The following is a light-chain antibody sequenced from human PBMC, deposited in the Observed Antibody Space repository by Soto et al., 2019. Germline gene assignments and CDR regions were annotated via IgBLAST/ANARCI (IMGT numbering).Light chain of an antibody. J-gene: IGKJ5*01. Sequence: EIVLTQSPGTLSLSPGERATISCGARQSISSNYLAWYQQKPGQAPRLLIYGASSRATGIPDRFSGSGSGTDFTLTISRLEPEDFAVYYCQHSGSSLSITFGHGTRLEIK. CDR3: QHSGSSLSIT. V-gene: IGKV3-20*01. CDR2: GAS. CDR1: QSISSNY.